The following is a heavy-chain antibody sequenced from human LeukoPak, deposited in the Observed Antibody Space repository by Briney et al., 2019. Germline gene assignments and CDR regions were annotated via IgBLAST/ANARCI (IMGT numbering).Heavy chain of an antibody. Sequence: XVSCXXXGYTXXXYYMHXVRQAPGQGLEWMGIINPSGGSTSYAQKFQGRVTMTRDTATSAVYMELRSLRSEDTAVYYCARDVRSWVTSYYYYGMDVWGQGTTVTVSS. D-gene: IGHD3-10*01. CDR3: ARDVRSWVTSYYYYGMDV. CDR2: INPSGGST. V-gene: IGHV1-46*01. CDR1: GYTXXXYY. J-gene: IGHJ6*02.